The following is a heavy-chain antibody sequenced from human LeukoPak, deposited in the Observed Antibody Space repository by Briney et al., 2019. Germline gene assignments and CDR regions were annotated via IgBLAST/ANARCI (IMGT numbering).Heavy chain of an antibody. CDR1: GGSFSGYY. D-gene: IGHD6-19*01. V-gene: IGHV4-34*01. J-gene: IGHJ5*02. CDR3: ARGVSVAGTLTCDP. Sequence: SETLSLTCAVYGGSFSGYYWSWIRQPPGKGLEWIGEINHSGSTNYNPSLKSRVTISVDTSKNQFSLKLSSVTAADTAVYYCARGVSVAGTLTCDPWGQGTLVTVSS. CDR2: INHSGST.